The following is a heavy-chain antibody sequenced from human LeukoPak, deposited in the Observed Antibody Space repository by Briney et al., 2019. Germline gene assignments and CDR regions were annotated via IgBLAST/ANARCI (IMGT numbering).Heavy chain of an antibody. Sequence: PGGSLRLSCVASGFXFSSYAINWVRQAPGKGLEYVSGITSTGSSTSYANSVKGRFTISRDNSKNTLYLQMGSLRAEDMAVYYCARVLSRGDCDYWGQGTLVTVSS. CDR1: GFXFSSYA. CDR3: ARVLSRGDCDY. V-gene: IGHV3-64*01. J-gene: IGHJ4*02. D-gene: IGHD2-21*01. CDR2: ITSTGSST.